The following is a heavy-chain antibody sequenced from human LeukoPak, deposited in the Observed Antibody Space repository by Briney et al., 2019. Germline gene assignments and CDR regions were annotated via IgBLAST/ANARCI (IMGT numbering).Heavy chain of an antibody. CDR1: GGSISSSSYY. D-gene: IGHD1-26*01. CDR2: IYYSGST. Sequence: SETLSLTCTVSGGSISSSSYYWGWIRQPPGKGLEWIGSIYYSGSTYYNPSLKSRVTISVDTSKNQFSLKLSSVTAADTAVYYCARYQISGSPDYWGQGTLVTVSS. CDR3: ARYQISGSPDY. V-gene: IGHV4-39*01. J-gene: IGHJ4*02.